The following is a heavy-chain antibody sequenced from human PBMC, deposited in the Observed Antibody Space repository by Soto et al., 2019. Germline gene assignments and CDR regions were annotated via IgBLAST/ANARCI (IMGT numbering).Heavy chain of an antibody. CDR3: ARGSGRPRFDP. V-gene: IGHV4-61*01. J-gene: IGHJ5*02. CDR2: IYYSGST. Sequence: SETMSLTCTVAGGSISSGCYYWSWIRQPPGKGLEWIGYIYYSGSTNYNPSLKSRVTISVDTSKNQFSLKLSSVTAADTAVYYCARGSGRPRFDPWGQGTLVTVS. CDR1: GGSISSGCYY. D-gene: IGHD1-26*01.